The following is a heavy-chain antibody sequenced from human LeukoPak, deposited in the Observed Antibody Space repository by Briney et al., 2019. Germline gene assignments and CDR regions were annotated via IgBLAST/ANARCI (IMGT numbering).Heavy chain of an antibody. D-gene: IGHD1-26*01. CDR3: TSLRAPRSGSYPLSRSTSDYYYYYGMDV. CDR1: GFTFSGSA. CDR2: IRSKANSYAT. Sequence: GGSLKLSCAASGFTFSGSAMHWVRQASGKGLEWVGRIRSKANSYATAYAASVKGRFTISRDDSKNTAYLQMNSLKTEDTAVYYCTSLRAPRSGSYPLSRSTSDYYYYYGMDVWGQGTTVTVSS. J-gene: IGHJ6*02. V-gene: IGHV3-73*01.